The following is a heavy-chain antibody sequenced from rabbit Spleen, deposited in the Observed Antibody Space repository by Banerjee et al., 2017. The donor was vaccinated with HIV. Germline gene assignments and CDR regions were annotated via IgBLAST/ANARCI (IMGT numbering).Heavy chain of an antibody. V-gene: IGHV1S45*01. CDR2: IDIGSSGFT. CDR1: GVSFSFNSY. D-gene: IGHD8-1*01. J-gene: IGHJ6*01. CDR3: ARDSGSSFSSYGMAL. Sequence: QEQLKESGGDLVKPGASLTLTCTASGVSFSFNSYMCWVRQAPGKGLEWIACIDIGSSGFTYFASWAKGRFTISKTSSTTVTLQMTSLTAADTATYFCARDSGSSFSSYGMALWGQGTLVTVS.